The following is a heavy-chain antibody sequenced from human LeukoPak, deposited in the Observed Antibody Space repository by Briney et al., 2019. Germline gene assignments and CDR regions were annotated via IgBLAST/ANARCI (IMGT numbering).Heavy chain of an antibody. V-gene: IGHV4-59*01. D-gene: IGHD4-11*01. Sequence: PSESLSLTCTVSGGSISIYYWSWIRQPPGKGLEWIGYIYYSGSTNYNPSLKSRVTISVDTSKNQFSLKLSSVTAADTAVYYCARGYTVTTVDAFDIWGQGKMVTVSS. J-gene: IGHJ3*02. CDR3: ARGYTVTTVDAFDI. CDR1: GGSISIYY. CDR2: IYYSGST.